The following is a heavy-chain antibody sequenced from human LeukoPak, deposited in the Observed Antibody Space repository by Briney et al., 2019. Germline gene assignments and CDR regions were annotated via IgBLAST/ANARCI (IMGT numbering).Heavy chain of an antibody. D-gene: IGHD6-13*01. V-gene: IGHV1-2*02. Sequence: ASVKVSCKASGYTFTGYYMHWVRQAPGQGLEWVGWINPNSGGTNYAQKFQGRVTMTRDTSISTAYMELSRLRSDDTAVYCCARGVAADANNWFDPWGQGTLVTVSS. CDR3: ARGVAADANNWFDP. CDR1: GYTFTGYY. CDR2: INPNSGGT. J-gene: IGHJ5*02.